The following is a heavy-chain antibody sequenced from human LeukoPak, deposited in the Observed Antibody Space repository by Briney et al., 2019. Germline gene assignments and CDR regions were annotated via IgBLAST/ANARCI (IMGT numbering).Heavy chain of an antibody. CDR2: ISSSSSTI. J-gene: IGHJ4*02. D-gene: IGHD6-13*01. CDR1: GFSFSSYS. Sequence: PGGSLRLFCAASGFSFSSYSMNWVRQAPGKGLEWVSYISSSSSTIYYADSVKGRFTISRDNAKNSLYLQMNSLRAEDTAVYYCARVGYSSSWYLGYFDYWGQGTLVTVSS. CDR3: ARVGYSSSWYLGYFDY. V-gene: IGHV3-48*04.